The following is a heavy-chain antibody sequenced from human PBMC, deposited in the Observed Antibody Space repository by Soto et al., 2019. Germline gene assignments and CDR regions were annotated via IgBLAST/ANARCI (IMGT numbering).Heavy chain of an antibody. D-gene: IGHD4-17*01. CDR1: GGSISSGDYY. CDR3: ARDLAVTPMYYYYGMDV. Sequence: PSETLSLTCTVSGGSISSGDYYWSWIRQPPGKGLEWIGYIYYSGSTYYNPSLKSRFTISVDTSKNQFSLKLSSVTAADTAVYYCARDLAVTPMYYYYGMDVWGQGATVTVSS. CDR2: IYYSGST. J-gene: IGHJ6*02. V-gene: IGHV4-30-4*01.